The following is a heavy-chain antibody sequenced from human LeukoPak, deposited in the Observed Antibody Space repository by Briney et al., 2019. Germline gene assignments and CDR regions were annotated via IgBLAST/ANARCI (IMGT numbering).Heavy chain of an antibody. CDR3: ARDRATVAGTSFDY. D-gene: IGHD6-19*01. V-gene: IGHV3-20*04. CDR1: GLTFDDSG. J-gene: IGHJ4*02. CDR2: INWKGDST. Sequence: PGRSLRPSCAASGLTFDDSGMSCVRPPPGKGLEWVSAINWKGDSTGYVDSVKGRFTISRENTKNSLYLQMNSPRAEDTALYYCARDRATVAGTSFDYWGQGTLVTVSS.